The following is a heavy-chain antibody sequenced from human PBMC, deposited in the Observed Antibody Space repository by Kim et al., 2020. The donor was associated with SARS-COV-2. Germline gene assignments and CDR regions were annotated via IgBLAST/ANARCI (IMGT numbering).Heavy chain of an antibody. Sequence: GGSLRLSCVASGFTFSTYSMNWVRQAPGKGLEWVSDISFTSSIIHYADSVKGRFTISRDNAKNSLYLQMNSLTDEDTAVYYCARAQLLRYFDWLEVLRLGELPARHGMDVWGQGTTVIVSS. CDR1: GFTFSTYS. D-gene: IGHD3-9*01. J-gene: IGHJ6*02. CDR2: ISFTSSII. CDR3: ARAQLLRYFDWLEVLRLGELPARHGMDV. V-gene: IGHV3-48*02.